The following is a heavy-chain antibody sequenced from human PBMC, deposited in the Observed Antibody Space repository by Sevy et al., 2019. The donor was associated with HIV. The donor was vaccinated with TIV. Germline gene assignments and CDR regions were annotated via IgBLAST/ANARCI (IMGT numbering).Heavy chain of an antibody. CDR3: AKSLVVFDGFDI. CDR1: GFTFSSYA. J-gene: IGHJ3*02. V-gene: IGHV3-23*01. D-gene: IGHD2-8*02. Sequence: RGSLRLSCAASGFTFSSYAMSWVRQAPGKGLEWVSAMSGSGAIVYYADSVKGRFTISRDNPKNTLYLQMSSLRAEDTALYYCAKSLVVFDGFDIWGQGTRVTVSS. CDR2: MSGSGAIV.